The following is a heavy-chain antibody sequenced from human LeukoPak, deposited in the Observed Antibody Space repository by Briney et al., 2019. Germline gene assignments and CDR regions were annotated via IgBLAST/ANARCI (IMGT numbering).Heavy chain of an antibody. CDR1: GGSMSNYY. Sequence: PSETLSLICTVSGGSMSNYYWSWIRQPPGKGLEWIGYIYYSGSTNYNPSLKSRVTISIDTSKNQFSLKLSSVTAAGTAVYYCARPREQWLGNDAFDMWGQGTMVTVSS. D-gene: IGHD6-19*01. CDR2: IYYSGST. V-gene: IGHV4-59*08. CDR3: ARPREQWLGNDAFDM. J-gene: IGHJ3*02.